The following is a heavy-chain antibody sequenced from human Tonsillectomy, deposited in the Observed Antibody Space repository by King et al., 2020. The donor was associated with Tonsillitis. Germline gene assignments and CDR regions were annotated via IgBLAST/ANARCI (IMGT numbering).Heavy chain of an antibody. CDR1: GFTFSSYW. CDR3: ARDLGYDFWSGFDY. Sequence: VQLVESGGGLVQPGGSLRLSCAASGFTFSSYWMHWVRQAPGKGLVWVSRLNSDGSSTAYADSVKGRFTISRDNAKNTLYLQMNCLRAEDTAVYYCARDLGYDFWSGFDYWGQGTLVTVSS. V-gene: IGHV3-74*03. J-gene: IGHJ4*02. D-gene: IGHD3-3*01. CDR2: LNSDGSST.